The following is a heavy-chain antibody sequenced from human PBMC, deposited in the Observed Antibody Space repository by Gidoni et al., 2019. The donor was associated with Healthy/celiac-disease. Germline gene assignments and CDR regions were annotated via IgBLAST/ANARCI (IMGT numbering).Heavy chain of an antibody. CDR2: LDWEDDK. CDR1: GFSLSTSGVG. D-gene: IGHD4-17*01. CDR3: AHRGKTVTTGDYFDY. Sequence: QITLKESGPTLVKPTQTLTLTCTFSGFSLSTSGVGVGWIRQPPGKALGWLALLDWEDDKRYSPSLKSRLTITKDTSKNQVVLIMTNMDPVDTATYYCAHRGKTVTTGDYFDYWVQGTLVTVSS. J-gene: IGHJ4*02. V-gene: IGHV2-5*02.